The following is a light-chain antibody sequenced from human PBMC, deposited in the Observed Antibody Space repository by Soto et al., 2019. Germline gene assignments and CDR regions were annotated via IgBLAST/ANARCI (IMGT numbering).Light chain of an antibody. Sequence: QSVLTQPASVSGSPGQSITISCTGTSSDVGAYDFVSWYQQHPGKAPKLMISEVTNRPSGVSHRFSGSKSGNTASLTISGLQAEDEADYYCSSYTSSSTRVFGTGTKLTVL. V-gene: IGLV2-14*01. J-gene: IGLJ1*01. CDR3: SSYTSSSTRV. CDR2: EVT. CDR1: SSDVGAYDF.